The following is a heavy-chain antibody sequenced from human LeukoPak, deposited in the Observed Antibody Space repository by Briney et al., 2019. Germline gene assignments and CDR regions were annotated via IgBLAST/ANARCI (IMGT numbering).Heavy chain of an antibody. J-gene: IGHJ4*02. CDR2: ISSTSSAI. D-gene: IGHD6-13*01. V-gene: IGHV3-11*04. Sequence: GGSLRLSCAASGFTFSDYSMSWIRQAPGKGLEWVSYISSTSSAIYYADSVKGRFTISRDNAKNSLYLQMNSLRAEDTAVYYCVTSIAAGGTLDSWGQGILVTVSS. CDR1: GFTFSDYS. CDR3: VTSIAAGGTLDS.